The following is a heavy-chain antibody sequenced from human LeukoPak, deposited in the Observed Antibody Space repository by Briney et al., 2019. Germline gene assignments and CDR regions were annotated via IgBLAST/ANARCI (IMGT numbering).Heavy chain of an antibody. CDR3: ARDRGSSGWFDY. D-gene: IGHD3-10*01. J-gene: IGHJ4*02. V-gene: IGHV4-59*12. CDR1: GGSISSYY. Sequence: SETLSLTCTVSGGSISSYYWSWIRQPPGKGLGWIGYIYYSGSTNYNPSLKSRVTISVDTSKNQFSLKLSSVTAADTAVCYCARDRGSSGWFDYWGQGTLVTVSS. CDR2: IYYSGST.